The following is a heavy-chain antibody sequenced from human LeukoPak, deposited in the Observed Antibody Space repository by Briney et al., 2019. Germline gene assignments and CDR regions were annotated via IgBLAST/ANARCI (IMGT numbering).Heavy chain of an antibody. V-gene: IGHV4-59*01. CDR3: ARIDVHFWVGSSWYGD. D-gene: IGHD6-13*01. CDR2: IYYSGST. Sequence: PAETLSLTCTVSGGSISSYYWSWIRQPPGKGLEWIGYIYYSGSTNYNPSLKSRVTISVDTSKNQFSLKLSSVTAADTAVYYCARIDVHFWVGSSWYGDWGQGTLVTVSS. CDR1: GGSISSYY. J-gene: IGHJ4*02.